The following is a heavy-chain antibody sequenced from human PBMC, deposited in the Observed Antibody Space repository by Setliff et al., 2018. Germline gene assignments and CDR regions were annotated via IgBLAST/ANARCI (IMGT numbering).Heavy chain of an antibody. CDR2: ISFSSSTI. CDR1: GFTFSTYN. Sequence: LRLSCAASGFTFSTYNMNWVRQAPGKGLEWVSYISFSSSTIYYADSVKGRFTISRDNAKNSLYLQMNSLRAEDTAVYYCARDLYSSGWLRGPDIWGQGTMVTVSS. CDR3: ARDLYSSGWLRGPDI. J-gene: IGHJ3*02. D-gene: IGHD6-19*01. V-gene: IGHV3-48*01.